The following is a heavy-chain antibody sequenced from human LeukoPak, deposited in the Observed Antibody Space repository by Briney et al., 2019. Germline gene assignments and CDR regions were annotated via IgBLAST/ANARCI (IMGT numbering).Heavy chain of an antibody. CDR2: ISGSSGST. Sequence: GGSLRLSCAASGFSFSSYAMGWVRQAPGKGLEWVSGISGSSGSTYYADSVKGRFTISRDNSKNTLYLQMNSLRAEDTAVYYCAKDGGQGADYWGQGTLVTVSS. D-gene: IGHD3-16*01. CDR1: GFSFSSYA. V-gene: IGHV3-23*01. J-gene: IGHJ4*02. CDR3: AKDGGQGADY.